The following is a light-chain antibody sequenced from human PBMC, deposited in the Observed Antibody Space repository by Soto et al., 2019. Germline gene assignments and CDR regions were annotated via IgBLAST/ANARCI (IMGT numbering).Light chain of an antibody. CDR1: QSVSSN. CDR2: GAS. CDR3: QQYNTWPT. Sequence: VMRPRRPTRTVSPGERAALSCRASQSVSSNLAWYQQKPGQAPRLLIYGASTRATGIPARFSGSGSGTEFTLSISSLQSEDFAVYYCQQYNTWPTFGQGTKVDIK. V-gene: IGKV3D-15*01. J-gene: IGKJ1*01.